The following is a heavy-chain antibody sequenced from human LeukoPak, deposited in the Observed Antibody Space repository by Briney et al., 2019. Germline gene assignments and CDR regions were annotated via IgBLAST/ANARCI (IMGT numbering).Heavy chain of an antibody. CDR1: GFTFSSYA. J-gene: IGHJ1*01. CDR3: ARVDFQH. V-gene: IGHV3-30*04. CDR2: ISYDGSNK. Sequence: GGSLRLSCEASGFTFSSYAMHWVRQAPGKGLEWVAVISYDGSNKYYADSVKGRFTVSRDNSKNTLYLQMNSLRAEDTAVYYCARVDFQHWGQGTLVTVSS.